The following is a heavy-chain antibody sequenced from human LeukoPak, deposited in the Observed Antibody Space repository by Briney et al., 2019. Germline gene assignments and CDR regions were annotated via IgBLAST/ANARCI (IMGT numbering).Heavy chain of an antibody. CDR3: ARGAVAVY. J-gene: IGHJ4*02. CDR2: IIPILGIA. V-gene: IGHV1-69*04. D-gene: IGHD6-19*01. CDR1: GGTFSSYA. Sequence: ASVKVSCKASGGTFSSYAISWVRQAPGQGLEWMGRIIPILGIANYAQKFQGRVTITADKSTSTAYMELRSLRSDDTAVYYCARGAVAVYWGQGTLVTVSS.